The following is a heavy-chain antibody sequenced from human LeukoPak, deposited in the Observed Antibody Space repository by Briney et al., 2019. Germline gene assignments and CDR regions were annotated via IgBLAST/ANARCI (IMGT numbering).Heavy chain of an antibody. CDR2: INPKSGAT. CDR3: VRSASNAFDI. CDR1: GYTFTGYY. D-gene: IGHD3-16*01. Sequence: ASVKVSCKASGYTFTGYYMNWVRQAPGQGLEWVGWINPKSGATNYEQKFQGRLTMTRETSISTAYMDLSRLRFDDTAVYYCVRSASNAFDIWGQGTMITVSS. V-gene: IGHV1-2*02. J-gene: IGHJ3*02.